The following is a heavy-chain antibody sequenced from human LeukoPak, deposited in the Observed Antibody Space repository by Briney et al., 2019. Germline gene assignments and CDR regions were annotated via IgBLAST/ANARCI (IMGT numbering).Heavy chain of an antibody. V-gene: IGHV6-1*01. J-gene: IGHJ4*02. CDR3: ARGEQLVRDGSPNFDY. CDR1: GDSVSSNSAA. Sequence: SQTLSLTCAISGDSVSSNSAAWNWIRQSPSRGLEWLGRTYYRSKWYNDYAVSVKSRITINPDTSKNQFSLQLNSVTPEDTAVYYCARGEQLVRDGSPNFDYWGQGTLVTVSS. D-gene: IGHD6-6*01. CDR2: TYYRSKWYN.